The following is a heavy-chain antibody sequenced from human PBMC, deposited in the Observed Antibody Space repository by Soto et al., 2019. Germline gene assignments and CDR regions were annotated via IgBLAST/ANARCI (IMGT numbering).Heavy chain of an antibody. CDR2: IYYSGST. V-gene: IGHV4-31*03. Sequence: QVQLQESGPGLVKPSQTLSLTCTVSGGSISSGGYYWSWIRQHPGKGLEWIGYIYYSGSTYYNPSLKSRVTLPVDSPKKQFSTKLTSVTPADRAVYYCARSVFPWGQGTLVTVSS. J-gene: IGHJ5*02. CDR3: ARSVFP. CDR1: GGSISSGGYY.